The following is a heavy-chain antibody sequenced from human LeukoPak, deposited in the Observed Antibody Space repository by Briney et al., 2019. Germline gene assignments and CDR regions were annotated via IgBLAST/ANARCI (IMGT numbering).Heavy chain of an antibody. D-gene: IGHD6-6*01. CDR2: IKQDGSEK. Sequence: PGGSLRLSCAASGFTFSSYWMSWVRQAPGKGLEWVANIKQDGSEKYYVDSVKGRFTISRDNAKNSLYLQMNSLRAEDTAVYYCARALSEYSSSGEAFDIWGQGTMVTVSS. CDR1: GFTFSSYW. CDR3: ARALSEYSSSGEAFDI. J-gene: IGHJ3*02. V-gene: IGHV3-7*01.